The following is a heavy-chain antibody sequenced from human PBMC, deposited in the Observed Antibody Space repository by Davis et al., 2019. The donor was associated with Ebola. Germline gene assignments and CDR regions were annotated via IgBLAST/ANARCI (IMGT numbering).Heavy chain of an antibody. Sequence: AASVKVSCKASGGTFSTYSISWVRQAPGQGLEWMGRIIPILAIPNYAQKFQGRVTITADRSTSTAYMELSSLRFDDTAVYYCARDLQAPNDYGDYWGQGTLVTASS. CDR1: GGTFSTYS. J-gene: IGHJ4*02. CDR3: ARDLQAPNDYGDY. D-gene: IGHD4-11*01. CDR2: IIPILAIP. V-gene: IGHV1-69*04.